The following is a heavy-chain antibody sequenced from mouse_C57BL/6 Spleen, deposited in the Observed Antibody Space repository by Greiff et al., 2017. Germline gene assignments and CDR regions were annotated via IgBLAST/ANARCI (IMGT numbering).Heavy chain of an antibody. Sequence: QVQLQQSGPELVKPGASVKISCKASGYAFSSSWMNWVKQRPGKGLEWIGRIYPGDGDTNYNGKFKGKATLTADKSSSTAYMQLSSLTSEDSAVYFCERGYYGLMDYWGQGTSVTVSS. CDR2: IYPGDGDT. CDR3: ERGYYGLMDY. V-gene: IGHV1-82*01. CDR1: GYAFSSSW. J-gene: IGHJ4*01. D-gene: IGHD2-1*01.